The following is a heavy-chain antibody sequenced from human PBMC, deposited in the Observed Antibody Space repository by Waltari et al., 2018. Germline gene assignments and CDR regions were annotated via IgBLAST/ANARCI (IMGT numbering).Heavy chain of an antibody. CDR1: GYTFTGYY. CDR3: AREWDSYGDYFWG. D-gene: IGHD4-17*01. J-gene: IGHJ4*02. V-gene: IGHV1-2*02. CDR2: INPNSGGT. Sequence: QVPLVQSGPEVKKPGASVKVSCKASGYTFTGYYMPWVRRAPGQGLEWMGWINPNSGGTNYAQKFQGRVTMTRDTSISTAYMELSRLRSDDTAVYYCAREWDSYGDYFWGWGQGTLVTVSS.